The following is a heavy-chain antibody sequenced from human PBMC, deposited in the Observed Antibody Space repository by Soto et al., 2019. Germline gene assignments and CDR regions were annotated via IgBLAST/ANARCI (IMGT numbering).Heavy chain of an antibody. CDR3: ARSHPKFFWSGYLPPLALAY. CDR1: GGSFSGYY. V-gene: IGHV4-34*01. Sequence: QVQLQQWGAGLLKPSETLSLTCAVYGGSFSGYYWSWIRQPPGKGLEWIGEINHSGSTNYNPSLKSRVTISVDTSKHQFSLKLSSVTAADTAVYYCARSHPKFFWSGYLPPLALAYWGQGTLVTVSS. D-gene: IGHD3-3*01. CDR2: INHSGST. J-gene: IGHJ4*02.